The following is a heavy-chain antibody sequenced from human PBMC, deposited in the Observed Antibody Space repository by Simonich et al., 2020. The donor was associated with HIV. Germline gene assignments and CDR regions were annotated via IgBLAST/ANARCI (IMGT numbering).Heavy chain of an antibody. CDR3: AKVARYFDWYSTAFDY. CDR1: GGSFSGYY. J-gene: IGHJ4*02. Sequence: QVQLQQWGAGLLKPSETLSLTCAVFGGSFSGYYWSWIRKPPGKGLEWIGEINHSASTKYNPSPKSRFTISVDTSKNQSSLKLTPVTAAETAVYYCAKVARYFDWYSTAFDYWGQGTLVTVSS. CDR2: INHSAST. D-gene: IGHD3-9*01. V-gene: IGHV4-34*02.